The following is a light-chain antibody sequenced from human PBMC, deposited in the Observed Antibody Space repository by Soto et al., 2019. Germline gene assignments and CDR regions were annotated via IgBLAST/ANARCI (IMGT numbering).Light chain of an antibody. Sequence: IVLTKSPGTLSLSQGERATLSCRASPSVSGSNLAWYQQKPGQAPRLLISGASSRATGIPDRFSGGGSGTDFTLTISSLEPEDFAVYYCQQCGFLPLPFGGGTKVDI. J-gene: IGKJ4*01. CDR2: GAS. V-gene: IGKV3-20*01. CDR3: QQCGFLPLP. CDR1: PSVSGSN.